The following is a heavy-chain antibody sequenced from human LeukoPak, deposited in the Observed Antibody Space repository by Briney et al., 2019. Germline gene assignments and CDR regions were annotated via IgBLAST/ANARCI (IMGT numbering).Heavy chain of an antibody. D-gene: IGHD5-12*01. J-gene: IGHJ4*02. CDR2: IYYSGST. CDR3: ARGGYSGYGYMTTVTTIDY. Sequence: SETLSLTCTVSGGSISSSSYYWGWIRQPPGKGLEWIGRIYYSGSTYYNPSLKSRVTISVDTSKNLFSLKLSSVTAADTAVYYCARGGYSGYGYMTTVTTIDYWGQGTLVTVSS. V-gene: IGHV4-39*01. CDR1: GGSISSSSYY.